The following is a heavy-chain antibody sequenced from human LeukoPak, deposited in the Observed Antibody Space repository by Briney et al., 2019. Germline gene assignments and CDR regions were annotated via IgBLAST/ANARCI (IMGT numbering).Heavy chain of an antibody. J-gene: IGHJ4*02. Sequence: SETLSLTCAVYGVSFSGYYWSWLRQPPGKGLEWIGDINHSGSTNYNPSLKSRVTISVDTSKNQFSLKLSSVTAADTAVYYCARAPPHLLCGYGYGFDYWGQGTLVTVSS. D-gene: IGHD5-18*01. CDR2: INHSGST. V-gene: IGHV4-34*01. CDR1: GVSFSGYY. CDR3: ARAPPHLLCGYGYGFDY.